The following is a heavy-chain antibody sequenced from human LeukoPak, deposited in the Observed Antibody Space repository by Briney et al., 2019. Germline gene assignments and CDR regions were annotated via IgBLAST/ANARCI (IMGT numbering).Heavy chain of an antibody. D-gene: IGHD3-3*01. Sequence: GGSLRLSCAASGFTFSSYWMSWVRQAPGKGLEWVANIKQDGSEKYYVDSVKGRFTISRDNAKNSLYLQMNSLRAEDTAVYYCAREGAYDFWSGYYYYYYMDVGGKGTTVTVSS. CDR1: GFTFSSYW. V-gene: IGHV3-7*01. CDR2: IKQDGSEK. J-gene: IGHJ6*03. CDR3: AREGAYDFWSGYYYYYYMDV.